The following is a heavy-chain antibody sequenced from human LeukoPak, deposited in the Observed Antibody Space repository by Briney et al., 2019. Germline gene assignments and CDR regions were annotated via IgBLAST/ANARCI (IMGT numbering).Heavy chain of an antibody. Sequence: PSETLSLTCTVSGGSISSYYWSWIRQPPGKGLEWIGYIYYSGSTNYNPSLKSRVTISVDTSKNQFSLKLSSVTAADTAVYYCARGVLTGYYEVPYFDYWGQGTLVTVSS. J-gene: IGHJ4*02. V-gene: IGHV4-59*01. CDR1: GGSISSYY. CDR3: ARGVLTGYYEVPYFDY. CDR2: IYYSGST. D-gene: IGHD3-9*01.